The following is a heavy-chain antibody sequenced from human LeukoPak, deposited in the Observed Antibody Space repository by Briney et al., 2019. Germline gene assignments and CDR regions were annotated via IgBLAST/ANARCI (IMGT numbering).Heavy chain of an antibody. D-gene: IGHD6-13*01. J-gene: IGHJ5*02. Sequence: KSGGSLRLSCAASGFTFSSYSMNWVRQAPGKGLEWVSSISSSSSYIYYADSVKGLFTISRDNAKNSLYLQMNSLRAEDTAVYYCARDAKYSSSWAYNRFDPWGQGTLVTVSS. CDR2: ISSSSSYI. V-gene: IGHV3-21*01. CDR3: ARDAKYSSSWAYNRFDP. CDR1: GFTFSSYS.